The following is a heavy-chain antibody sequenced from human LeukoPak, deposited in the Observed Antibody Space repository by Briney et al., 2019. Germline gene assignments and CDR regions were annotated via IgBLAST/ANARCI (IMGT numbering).Heavy chain of an antibody. Sequence: GGSLRLSCAASGLSVSSTYMTWVRQAPGKGLEWGSVIYSGGGTNYADSLKGRFSISRDNSKNTLYLQMNSLRAEDTAVYYCVGEGKYWGQGTLVTVSS. CDR1: GLSVSSTY. V-gene: IGHV3-53*01. J-gene: IGHJ4*02. D-gene: IGHD4-17*01. CDR2: IYSGGGT. CDR3: VGEGKY.